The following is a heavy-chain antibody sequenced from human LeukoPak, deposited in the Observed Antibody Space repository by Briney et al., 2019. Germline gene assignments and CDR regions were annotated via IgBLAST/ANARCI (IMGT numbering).Heavy chain of an antibody. D-gene: IGHD6-13*01. CDR3: ARIYSSSWFLNWFDP. CDR2: IYYSGST. Sequence: SGTLSLTCTVSGGSISGSSYYWGWIRQPPGKGLEWIGSIYYSGSTYYNPSLKSRVTISVDTSKNQFSLKLNSVTAADTAVYYCARIYSSSWFLNWFDPWGQGTLVTVSS. J-gene: IGHJ5*02. CDR1: GGSISGSSYY. V-gene: IGHV4-39*07.